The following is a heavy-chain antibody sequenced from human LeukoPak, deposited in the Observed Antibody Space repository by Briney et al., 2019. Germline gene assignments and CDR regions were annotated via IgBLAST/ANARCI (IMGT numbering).Heavy chain of an antibody. V-gene: IGHV3-23*01. Sequence: GGSLRLSCEGTGFTFSNHAMSWVRQAPGKGLEWISVSGSGASAYYADSVRGRFIISRDNSKNTLILQMSSLRAEDTAIYYCAKAWGGTSRNYFDSWGQGTLVTVSS. CDR1: GFTFSNHA. J-gene: IGHJ4*02. CDR3: AKAWGGTSRNYFDS. CDR2: SGSGASA. D-gene: IGHD1/OR15-1a*01.